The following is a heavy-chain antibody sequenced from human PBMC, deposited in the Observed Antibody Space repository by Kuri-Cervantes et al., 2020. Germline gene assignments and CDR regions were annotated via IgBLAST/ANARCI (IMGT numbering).Heavy chain of an antibody. CDR2: IYYSGST. J-gene: IGHJ4*02. CDR3: ARGGYSYGYYFDY. Sequence: SETLSLTCTVSGGSISSYYWSWIRQPPGKGLERIGYIYYSGSTNYNPSLKSRVTISVDTSKNQFSLKLSSVTAADTAVYYCARGGYSYGYYFDYWGQGTLVTVSS. D-gene: IGHD5-18*01. CDR1: GGSISSYY. V-gene: IGHV4-59*01.